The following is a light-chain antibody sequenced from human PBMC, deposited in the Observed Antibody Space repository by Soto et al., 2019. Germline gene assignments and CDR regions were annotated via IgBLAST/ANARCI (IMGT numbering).Light chain of an antibody. V-gene: IGKV3-15*01. Sequence: EVVMRQSPATLSVSPGEGATLSCRASQSVSSYLAWYQQKPGQAPRLLISGASTRAAGISDRFRGSGSGTEFTLTISSLRSEDSAIYYCQQYFEWPPMTFGQGTKVDIK. CDR3: QQYFEWPPMT. CDR1: QSVSSY. J-gene: IGKJ1*01. CDR2: GAS.